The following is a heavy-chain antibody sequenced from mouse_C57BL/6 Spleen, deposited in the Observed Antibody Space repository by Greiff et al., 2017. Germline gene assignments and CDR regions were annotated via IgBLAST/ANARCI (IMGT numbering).Heavy chain of an antibody. CDR1: GFTFSDYG. Sequence: EVHLVESGGGLVKPGGSLKLSCAASGFTFSDYGMHWVRQAPEKGLEWVAYISSGSSSIYYADTVKGRFTISRDNAKNTLFLQMTSLRSEDTAMYYCARPRGSSYYAMDYWGQGTSVTVSS. CDR2: ISSGSSSI. J-gene: IGHJ4*01. CDR3: ARPRGSSYYAMDY. V-gene: IGHV5-17*01. D-gene: IGHD1-1*01.